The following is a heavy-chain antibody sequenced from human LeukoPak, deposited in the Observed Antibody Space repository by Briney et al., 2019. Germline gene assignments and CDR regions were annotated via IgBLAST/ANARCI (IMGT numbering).Heavy chain of an antibody. CDR2: ISGSGGST. J-gene: IGHJ4*02. CDR3: ARADSYGGLYFDY. V-gene: IGHV3-23*01. Sequence: GGSLRLSCAASGFTFSSYAMSWVRQAPGKGLEWVSAISGSGGSTYYADSVKGRFTISRDNAKNSLYLQKNSLRAEDTAVYYCARADSYGGLYFDYWGQGTLVTVSS. D-gene: IGHD4-23*01. CDR1: GFTFSSYA.